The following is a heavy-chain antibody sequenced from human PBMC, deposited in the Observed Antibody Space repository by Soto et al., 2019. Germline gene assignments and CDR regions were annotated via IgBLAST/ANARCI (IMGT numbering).Heavy chain of an antibody. D-gene: IGHD2-15*01. CDR2: IYYSGST. CDR3: ARVGDCSGGSCYYYYYGMDV. V-gene: IGHV4-59*01. CDR1: GGSISIYY. J-gene: IGHJ6*02. Sequence: SETLSLTCTVSGGSISIYYWSWIRHPPGKGLEWIGYIYYSGSTNYNPSLKSRVTISVDTSKNQFSLKLSSVTAADTAVYYCARVGDCSGGSCYYYYYGMDVWGQGTTVTVSS.